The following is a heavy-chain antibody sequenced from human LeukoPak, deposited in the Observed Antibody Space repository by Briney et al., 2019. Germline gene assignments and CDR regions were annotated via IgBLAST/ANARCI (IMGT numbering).Heavy chain of an antibody. CDR1: GDSISSSNW. CDR3: ARVGALGGHDF. CDR2: IYHSGNT. D-gene: IGHD1-26*01. Sequence: PSGTLSLTCAVSGDSISSSNWWSWVRQPPGKGPEWIGEIYHSGNTNYNPPLKSRVTISLDKSKNQFSLKLNSVTAADTAVYYCARVGALGGHDFWGQGSLVTVSS. V-gene: IGHV4-4*02. J-gene: IGHJ4*02.